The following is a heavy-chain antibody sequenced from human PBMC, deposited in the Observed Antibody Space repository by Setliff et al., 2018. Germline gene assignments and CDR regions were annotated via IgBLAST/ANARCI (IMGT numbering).Heavy chain of an antibody. J-gene: IGHJ6*03. CDR3: AREQWLDPPGYYYMDV. Sequence: GSLRLSCAASGFSFGGHDMHWVRQAPGKGLEWIGHIYIGGSANYNPSLKSRATMSIDTSKNQFSLKLNSMTAADMAVYYCAREQWLDPPGYYYMDVWAKGTTVTVSS. D-gene: IGHD6-19*01. CDR1: GFSFGGHD. V-gene: IGHV4-4*07. CDR2: IYIGGSA.